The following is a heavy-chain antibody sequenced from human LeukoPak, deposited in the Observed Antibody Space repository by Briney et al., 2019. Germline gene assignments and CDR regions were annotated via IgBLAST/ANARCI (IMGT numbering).Heavy chain of an antibody. CDR1: GFTFSSYY. J-gene: IGHJ3*02. V-gene: IGHV3-7*01. CDR3: ARESRLGHCSGGNCYYQDDAFDI. Sequence: PGGSLRLSCAASGFTFSSYYMTWVRQAPGKGLEWVANIKQDGSDKYYVDSVKGRFTISRDNAKNSLYLQMNSLRAEDTAVYYCARESRLGHCSGGNCYYQDDAFDIWGQGTMVTVSS. CDR2: IKQDGSDK. D-gene: IGHD2-15*01.